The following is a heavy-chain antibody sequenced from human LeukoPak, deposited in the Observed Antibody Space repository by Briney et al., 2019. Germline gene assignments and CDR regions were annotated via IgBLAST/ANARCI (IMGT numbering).Heavy chain of an antibody. J-gene: IGHJ4*02. CDR2: IKSKTGGGTR. V-gene: IGHV3-15*01. D-gene: IGHD3-22*01. CDR1: GFTVSSNY. Sequence: GGSLRLSCAASGFTVSSNYMSWVRQAPGKGLEWVGRIKSKTGGGTRDYAAPVKGRFTISRDDSKNTLYLQMNSLKTEDTAVYYCARVTNHHYYDSSGYLSYRGQGTLVTVSS. CDR3: ARVTNHHYYDSSGYLSY.